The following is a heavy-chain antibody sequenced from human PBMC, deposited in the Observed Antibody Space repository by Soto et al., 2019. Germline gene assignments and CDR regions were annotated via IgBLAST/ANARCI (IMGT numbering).Heavy chain of an antibody. J-gene: IGHJ4*02. CDR3: ARRDSSGWYSYFDY. Sequence: TPSLTCAVPGGSINSGAYSRSWIRQPPGKGLEWVGYIYHSGSTYYNPSLKSRVTISIDTSKNQFSLKLSSVTAADTAVYYCARRDSSGWYSYFDYWGQGALVTVS. D-gene: IGHD6-19*01. CDR1: GGSINSGAYS. V-gene: IGHV4-30-2*05. CDR2: IYHSGST.